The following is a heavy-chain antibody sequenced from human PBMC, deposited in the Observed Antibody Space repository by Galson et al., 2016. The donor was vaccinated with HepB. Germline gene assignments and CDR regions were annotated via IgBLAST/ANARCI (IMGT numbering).Heavy chain of an antibody. D-gene: IGHD6-19*01. Sequence: SCKASGYTFTSYGISWVRQAPGQGLEWMAWISAYTGHTNYAQNFQGRVTMTTDTSTRTTYMELRSLRSDDTAVYYCARGGAVSGADAFDIWGQGTMVTVSS. CDR1: GYTFTSYG. V-gene: IGHV1-18*01. CDR2: ISAYTGHT. J-gene: IGHJ3*02. CDR3: ARGGAVSGADAFDI.